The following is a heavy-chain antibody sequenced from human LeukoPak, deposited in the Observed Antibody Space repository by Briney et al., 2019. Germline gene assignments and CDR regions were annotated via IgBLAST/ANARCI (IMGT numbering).Heavy chain of an antibody. V-gene: IGHV4-59*01. CDR2: IYYSGST. J-gene: IGHJ6*02. D-gene: IGHD2-15*01. CDR1: GGSISSYY. Sequence: SETLSLTCTVSGGSISSYYWSLIRQPPGKGLEWIGYIYYSGSTNYNPSLKSRVTISVDTSKNQFSLKLSSVTAADTAVYYCARVPDRGSSGYGMDVWGQGTTVTVSS. CDR3: ARVPDRGSSGYGMDV.